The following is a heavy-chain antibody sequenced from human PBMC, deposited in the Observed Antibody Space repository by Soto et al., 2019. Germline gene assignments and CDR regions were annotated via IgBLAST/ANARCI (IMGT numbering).Heavy chain of an antibody. CDR2: IFYTGTT. J-gene: IGHJ5*02. D-gene: IGHD3-3*01. CDR1: GGSITSGGYY. CDR3: ARDPTMFGVAFQTGFDP. Sequence: PSETLSLTCTVSGGSITSGGYYWNWIRQHPGKGLEWIGYIFYTGTTRYNSALQSRVSITVDSTKNHFSLKLTSVTAADTAVYYCARDPTMFGVAFQTGFDPWGPGTLVTVSS. V-gene: IGHV4-31*03.